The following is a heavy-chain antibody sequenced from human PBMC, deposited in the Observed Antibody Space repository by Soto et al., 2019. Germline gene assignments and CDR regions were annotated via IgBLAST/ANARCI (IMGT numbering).Heavy chain of an antibody. D-gene: IGHD3-22*01. CDR1: GFTFSSYS. CDR2: ISSSSSTI. V-gene: IGHV3-48*01. Sequence: EVQLVESGGGLVQPGGSLRLSCAASGFTFSSYSMNWVRQAPGKGLEWVSYISSSSSTIYYADSVKGRFTISRDNAKNSLYLQMNSLRAEDTSVYYCVRDAYDSSGYYIYFDYWGQGTLVTVSS. J-gene: IGHJ4*02. CDR3: VRDAYDSSGYYIYFDY.